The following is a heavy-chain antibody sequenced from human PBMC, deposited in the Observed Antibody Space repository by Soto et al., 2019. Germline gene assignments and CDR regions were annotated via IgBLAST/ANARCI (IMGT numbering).Heavy chain of an antibody. Sequence: QVQLVQSGAEVKKPGASVKVSCKASGYSLISYAMHWVRQAPGQRLEWMGGITGGNGNTKYSQKFQGRVTITRDTAASTAYMELNSLKSEDTAVYYCERGTPGAAYFDPWGQGTLVTISS. CDR1: GYSLISYA. CDR3: ERGTPGAAYFDP. CDR2: ITGGNGNT. D-gene: IGHD1-1*01. J-gene: IGHJ5*02. V-gene: IGHV1-3*01.